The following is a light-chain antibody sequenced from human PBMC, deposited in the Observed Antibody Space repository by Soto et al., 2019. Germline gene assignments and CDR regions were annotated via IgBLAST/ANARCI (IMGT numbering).Light chain of an antibody. CDR2: GAP. J-gene: IGKJ2*01. CDR1: QSVSSNH. CDR3: QQYGGSTYT. Sequence: EIVLTQSPGSLSLSPRERATLSCRASQSVSSNHLAWYQQKPGQAPRLLIYGAPRRAAGIPDRFSGSGSGTDFTLTISRLEPEDFAVYYCQQYGGSTYTFGQGTKVEIK. V-gene: IGKV3-20*01.